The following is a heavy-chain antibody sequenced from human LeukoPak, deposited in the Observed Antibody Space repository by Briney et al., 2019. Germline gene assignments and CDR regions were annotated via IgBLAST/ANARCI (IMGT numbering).Heavy chain of an antibody. D-gene: IGHD3-10*01. Sequence: GGSLRLSCAASGFTFSSYGMHWVRQAPGKGLEWVAVISYDGSNKYYADSVKGRFTISRDNSKNTLYLQMNSLRAEDTAVYYCAKAYGLDVYYFDYWGQGTLVTVSS. V-gene: IGHV3-30*18. CDR1: GFTFSSYG. CDR3: AKAYGLDVYYFDY. J-gene: IGHJ4*02. CDR2: ISYDGSNK.